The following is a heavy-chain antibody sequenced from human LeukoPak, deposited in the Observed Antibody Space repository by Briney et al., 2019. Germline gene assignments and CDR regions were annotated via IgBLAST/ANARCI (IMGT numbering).Heavy chain of an antibody. CDR3: ARGPRKDILVVPAPLHLHY. CDR2: IYYSGST. CDR1: GGSISRYY. Sequence: SETLSLTCTVSGGSISRYYWSWMRQPPGKGLECIGYIYYSGSTNYNPSLESRVTIPVHQPKNQFSLKLSSATDADAGVYYCARGPRKDILVVPAPLHLHYWGQGTLVTVSS. D-gene: IGHD2-2*01. V-gene: IGHV4-59*01. J-gene: IGHJ4*02.